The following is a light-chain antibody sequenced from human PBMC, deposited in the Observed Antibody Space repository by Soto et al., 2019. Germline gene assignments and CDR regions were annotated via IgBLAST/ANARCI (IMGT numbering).Light chain of an antibody. V-gene: IGKV1-39*01. CDR1: QSISSY. CDR3: QQSYSTPGT. Sequence: DIQMTQSPSSLSASVGDRVTITCRASQSISSYLNWYQQKPGKAPKLLIYAASSLQSGVPSRFSGSGSGTDVTLTISSLQPEDFATYYCQQSYSTPGTFGQGTKVVIK. J-gene: IGKJ1*01. CDR2: AAS.